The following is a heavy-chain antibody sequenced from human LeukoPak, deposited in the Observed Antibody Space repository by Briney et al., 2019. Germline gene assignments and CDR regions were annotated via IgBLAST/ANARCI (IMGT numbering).Heavy chain of an antibody. CDR3: SRGPHDYGDSNYYFDQ. Sequence: GGSLRLSCTASGFTFGDDAWSWFRQAPGKGLEWICFIRKKGYGETTDYAASVRGRFTISRDDAKSIAYLQMNSLKTEDTALYYCSRGPHDYGDSNYYFDQWGRGTLVTVSS. V-gene: IGHV3-49*03. D-gene: IGHD4-17*01. CDR1: GFTFGDDA. CDR2: IRKKGYGETT. J-gene: IGHJ4*02.